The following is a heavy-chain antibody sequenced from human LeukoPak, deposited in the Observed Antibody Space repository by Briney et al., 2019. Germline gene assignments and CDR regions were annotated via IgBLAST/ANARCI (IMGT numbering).Heavy chain of an antibody. Sequence: ASVKVSRKASGGTFSSYAISWVRQAPGQGLEWMGGIIPIFGTANYAQKFQGRVTITADESTSTAYMELSSLRSEDTAVYYCARGCSSTSCYGGSWFDPWGQGTLVTVSS. CDR2: IIPIFGTA. D-gene: IGHD2-2*01. CDR1: GGTFSSYA. J-gene: IGHJ5*02. CDR3: ARGCSSTSCYGGSWFDP. V-gene: IGHV1-69*13.